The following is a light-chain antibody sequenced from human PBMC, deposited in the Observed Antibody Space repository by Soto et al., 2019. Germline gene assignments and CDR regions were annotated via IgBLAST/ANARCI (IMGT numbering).Light chain of an antibody. CDR2: STT. J-gene: IGLJ2*01. CDR1: IEQVTSDYY. V-gene: IGLV7-43*01. CDR3: LLYYGAAVV. Sequence: QAVVTQEPPRTWSPVGTSTSTCPSSIEQVTSDYYPNWFQQKPGQAPRALIYSTTKKHSWTPARFSGSLLGGKAALTLSGVQPEDEADYYCLLYYGAAVVFGGGTKLTVL.